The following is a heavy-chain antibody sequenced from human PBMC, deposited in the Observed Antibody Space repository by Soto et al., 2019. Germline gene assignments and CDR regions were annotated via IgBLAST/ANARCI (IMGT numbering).Heavy chain of an antibody. Sequence: EVQLVESGGGLVQPGGSLRLSCAASGFTFSSYSMNWVCQIPGKGLEWLSYISSSGSTIYYADSLKGRFTISRDNAKNSLYLQINSLRDEDTAVYYCARAGNDAAYWGQGTQVTVSS. V-gene: IGHV3-48*02. CDR1: GFTFSSYS. CDR2: ISSSGSTI. CDR3: ARAGNDAAY. D-gene: IGHD1-1*01. J-gene: IGHJ4*02.